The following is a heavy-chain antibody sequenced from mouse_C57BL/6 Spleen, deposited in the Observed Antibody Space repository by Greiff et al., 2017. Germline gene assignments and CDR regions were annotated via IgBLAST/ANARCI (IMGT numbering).Heavy chain of an antibody. D-gene: IGHD2-4*01. CDR2: IWSDGST. CDR3: ARHYHIYDYEGYAMDY. Sequence: QVQLKQSGPGLVAPSQSLSITCTVSGFSLTSYGVHWVRQPPGKGLEWLVVIWSDGSTTYNSALKSRLSISKDNSKSQVFLKMNSLQTDDTAMYYCARHYHIYDYEGYAMDYWGQGTSVTVSS. V-gene: IGHV2-6-1*01. J-gene: IGHJ4*01. CDR1: GFSLTSYG.